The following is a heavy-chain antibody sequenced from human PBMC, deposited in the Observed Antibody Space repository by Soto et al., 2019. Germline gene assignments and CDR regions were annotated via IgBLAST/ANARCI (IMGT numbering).Heavy chain of an antibody. CDR3: ARAVGDPLYYLDY. CDR2: TDYSGNT. CDR1: SDSIRSYY. V-gene: IGHV4-59*08. Sequence: QVQLQESGPGLVRPSETLSLTCTVSSDSIRSYYWIWIRQSPGKGLEWIGYTDYSGNTNYNPSLTSRATISGDTSKNQFSLRLSSVTAADTAVYYCARAVGDPLYYLDYWGQGTLVTVSS. D-gene: IGHD6-19*01. J-gene: IGHJ4*02.